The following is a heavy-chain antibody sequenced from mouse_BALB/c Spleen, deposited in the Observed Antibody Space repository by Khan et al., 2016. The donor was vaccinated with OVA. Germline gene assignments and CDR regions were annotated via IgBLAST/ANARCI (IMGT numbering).Heavy chain of an antibody. CDR1: GYTFNSYW. D-gene: IGHD1-1*02. Sequence: DLVKPGASVKLSCKASGYTFNSYWINWCKERPEQGLEGIGRVAPGSGSTSYNELFKAKAIMTIDTSSRTGYIPHSSLSSGDSAVAFCARSCFYDSGLYAMDYWGQGTSVTVSS. J-gene: IGHJ4*01. CDR2: VAPGSGST. V-gene: IGHV1S41*01. CDR3: ARSCFYDSGLYAMDY.